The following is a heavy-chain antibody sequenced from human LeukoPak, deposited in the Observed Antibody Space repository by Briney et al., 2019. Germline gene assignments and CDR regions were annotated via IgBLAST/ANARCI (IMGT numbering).Heavy chain of an antibody. D-gene: IGHD3-22*01. V-gene: IGHV4-4*07. CDR1: GGSISSYY. Sequence: SETLSLTCTVSGGSISSYYWSWTRQPAGKGLEWIGRIYTSGSTNYNPSLKSRVTMSVDTSKNQFSLKLSSVTAADTAVYYCARDQEYYDDAFDIWGQGTMVTVSS. CDR2: IYTSGST. CDR3: ARDQEYYDDAFDI. J-gene: IGHJ3*02.